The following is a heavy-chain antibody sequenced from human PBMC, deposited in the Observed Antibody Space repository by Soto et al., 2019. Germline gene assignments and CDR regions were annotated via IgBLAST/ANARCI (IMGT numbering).Heavy chain of an antibody. CDR1: GYSFTSYW. V-gene: IGHV5-10-1*01. CDR3: ARHASRGWLVQH. Sequence: RGQSLKISCKGSGYSFTSYWISRVRQMPGKGLEWMGRIDPSDSYTNYSPSFQGHVTISADKSISTAYLQWSSLKASDTAMYYCARHASRGWLVQHWGQGTLVTVSS. J-gene: IGHJ1*01. D-gene: IGHD6-19*01. CDR2: IDPSDSYT.